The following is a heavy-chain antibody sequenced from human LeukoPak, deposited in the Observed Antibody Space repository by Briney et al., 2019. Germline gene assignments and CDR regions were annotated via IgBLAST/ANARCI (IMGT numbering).Heavy chain of an antibody. Sequence: ASVKVSCKVSGYTLTELSMHWVRQAPGKGLEWMGGFDPEDGETIYAQKFQGRVTMTEDTSTDTAYMELSSLRSEDTAVYYCATDEKTYYDFWSGCSYWGQGTLVTVSS. D-gene: IGHD3-3*01. CDR2: FDPEDGET. V-gene: IGHV1-24*01. J-gene: IGHJ4*02. CDR3: ATDEKTYYDFWSGCSY. CDR1: GYTLTELS.